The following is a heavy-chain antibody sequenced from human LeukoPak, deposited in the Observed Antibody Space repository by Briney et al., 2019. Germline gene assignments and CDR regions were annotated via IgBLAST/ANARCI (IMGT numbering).Heavy chain of an antibody. CDR2: INHSGST. Sequence: SETLSLTCAVYGGSFSGYYWSWIRQPPGKGLGWIGEINHSGSTNYNPSLKSRVTISVDTSKNQFSLKLSSVTAADTAVYYCARAPFKQWLAAAMDVWGQGTTVTVSS. CDR3: ARAPFKQWLAAAMDV. J-gene: IGHJ6*02. CDR1: GGSFSGYY. V-gene: IGHV4-34*01. D-gene: IGHD6-19*01.